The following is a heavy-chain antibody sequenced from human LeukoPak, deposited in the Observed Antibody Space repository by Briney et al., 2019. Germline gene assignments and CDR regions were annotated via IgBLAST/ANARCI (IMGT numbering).Heavy chain of an antibody. CDR3: XXXRRIAAAGPRADY. V-gene: IGHV4-31*03. CDR1: GGSISSGGYY. D-gene: IGHD6-13*01. Sequence: SETLSLTCTVSGGSISSGGYYWSWIRQHPGKGLEWIGYIYYSGSTYYNPSLKSRVTISVDTSKNQFSLKLSSVTAADTAVYYXXXXRRIAAAGPRADYWGQGTLVTVSS. CDR2: IYYSGST. J-gene: IGHJ4*02.